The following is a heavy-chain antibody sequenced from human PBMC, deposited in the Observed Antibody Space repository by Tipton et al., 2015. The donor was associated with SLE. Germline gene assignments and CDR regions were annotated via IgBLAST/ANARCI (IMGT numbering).Heavy chain of an antibody. J-gene: IGHJ4*02. V-gene: IGHV4-31*03. D-gene: IGHD4/OR15-4a*01. CDR3: ARVPYGAWRFDY. Sequence: TLSLTCNVSGDSISSGGYDWTWIRQHPGQGLEWIGNIHHSGSTHYNPSLKSRVTMSVDRSKNHFSLKLSPVTAADTAVYYCARVPYGAWRFDYWGRGTLVTVSS. CDR1: GDSISSGGYD. CDR2: IHHSGST.